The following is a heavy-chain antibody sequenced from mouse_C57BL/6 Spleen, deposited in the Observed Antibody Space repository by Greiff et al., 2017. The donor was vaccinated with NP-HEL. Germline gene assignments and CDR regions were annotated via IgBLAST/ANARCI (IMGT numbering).Heavy chain of an antibody. V-gene: IGHV5-9*01. Sequence: EVKVEESGGGLVKPGGSLKLSCAASGFTFSSYTMSWVRQTPEKRLEWVATISGGGGNTYYPDRVKGRFTISRANAKNTLDLQMSSLRSEYTALYYCARHGTTVVARYFDYWGQGTTLTVSS. D-gene: IGHD1-1*01. J-gene: IGHJ2*01. CDR3: ARHGTTVVARYFDY. CDR2: ISGGGGNT. CDR1: GFTFSSYT.